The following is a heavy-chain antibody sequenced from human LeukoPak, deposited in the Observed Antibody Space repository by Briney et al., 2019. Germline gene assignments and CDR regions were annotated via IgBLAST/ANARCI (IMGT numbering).Heavy chain of an antibody. CDR2: INPNSGGT. CDR1: GYTFAGYY. J-gene: IGHJ6*02. V-gene: IGHV1-2*02. CDR3: ARVGCSGGSCYKHYYGMDV. D-gene: IGHD2-15*01. Sequence: ASVKVSCKASGYTFAGYYMHWVRQAPGQGLEWMGWINPNSGGTNYAQKFQGRVTMTRDTSISTAYMELSRLRSDDTAVYYCARVGCSGGSCYKHYYGMDVWGQGTMVTVSS.